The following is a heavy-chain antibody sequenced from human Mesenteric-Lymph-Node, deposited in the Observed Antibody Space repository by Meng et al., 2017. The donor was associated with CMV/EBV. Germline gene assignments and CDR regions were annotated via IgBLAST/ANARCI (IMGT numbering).Heavy chain of an antibody. V-gene: IGHV4-31*03. Sequence: CTVAGGYTRRCGYYWSWIRQHPGKGLEWIGYIYYSGSTYYNPSLKSRVTISVDTSKNQFSLSLNSLTAADTAVYYCARPGPSASIVSWGQGTLVTVSS. J-gene: IGHJ4*02. CDR3: ARPGPSASIVS. CDR2: IYYSGST. D-gene: IGHD3-10*01. CDR1: GGYTRRCGYY.